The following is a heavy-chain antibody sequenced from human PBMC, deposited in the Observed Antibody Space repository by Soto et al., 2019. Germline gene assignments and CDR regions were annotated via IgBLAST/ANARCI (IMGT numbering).Heavy chain of an antibody. D-gene: IGHD3-3*01. CDR1: GFSLTTSGVG. CDR3: AHRVLRTVFGLVTTNAIYFDF. CDR2: IYWDDDK. Sequence: QITLNESGPTVVRPTETLTLTCRFSGFSLTTSGVGVGWIRQSPGKAPEWLALIYWDDDKRYSASLKSRLTNTKDTSKNQVVLTVSDLDPTDTATYYCAHRVLRTVFGLVTTNAIYFDFWGQGTPVAVSS. V-gene: IGHV2-5*02. J-gene: IGHJ4*02.